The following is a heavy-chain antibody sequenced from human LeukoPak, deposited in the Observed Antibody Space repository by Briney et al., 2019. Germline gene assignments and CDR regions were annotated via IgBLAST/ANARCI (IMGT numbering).Heavy chain of an antibody. D-gene: IGHD6-6*01. V-gene: IGHV3-30*02. CDR2: IRYDGSNK. CDR3: AKSSAIAARPIDY. Sequence: TGGSLRLSCAASGFTFSSYGMHWVRQAPGKGLEWVAFIRYDGSNKYYADSVKGRFTISRDNSKNTLYLQMNSLRAEDTAVYYCAKSSAIAARPIDYWGQGTLVTVSS. CDR1: GFTFSSYG. J-gene: IGHJ4*02.